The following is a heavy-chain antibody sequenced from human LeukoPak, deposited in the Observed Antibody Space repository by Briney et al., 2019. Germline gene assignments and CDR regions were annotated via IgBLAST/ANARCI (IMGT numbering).Heavy chain of an antibody. CDR3: ARVLLWFGDITPLGYGMDV. J-gene: IGHJ6*02. Sequence: SVKVSCKASGGAFSSYAISWVRQAPGQGLEWMGGIIPIFGTANYAQKFQGRVTITADESTSTAYMELSSLRSEDTAVYYCARVLLWFGDITPLGYGMDVWGQGTTVTVSS. D-gene: IGHD3-10*01. V-gene: IGHV1-69*01. CDR1: GGAFSSYA. CDR2: IIPIFGTA.